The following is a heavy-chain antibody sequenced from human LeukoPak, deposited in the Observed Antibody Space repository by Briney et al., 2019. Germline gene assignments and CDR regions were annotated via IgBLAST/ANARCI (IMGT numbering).Heavy chain of an antibody. CDR1: GGTFSSYA. CDR2: IIPIFGTA. Sequence: GASVKVSCKASGGTFSSYAISWVRQAPGQGLEWMGGIIPIFGTANYAQKFQGRVTITTDESTSTAYMELSSLRSEDTAVYYCARGIVGGAGFYYYYMDVWGKGTTVTASS. D-gene: IGHD3-10*01. V-gene: IGHV1-69*05. J-gene: IGHJ6*03. CDR3: ARGIVGGAGFYYYYMDV.